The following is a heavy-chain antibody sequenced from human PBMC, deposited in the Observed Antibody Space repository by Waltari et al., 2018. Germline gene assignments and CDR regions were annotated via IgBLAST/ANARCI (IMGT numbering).Heavy chain of an antibody. D-gene: IGHD6-13*01. CDR2: VYYIGTT. J-gene: IGHJ5*02. CDR1: GDSLSGDY. CDR3: ARGGHMGMAAT. Sequence: QLQLQESGPGLVKPSATLSLTCAVYGDSLSGDYWSWIRQPPGKTLEWIGYVYYIGTTNYNPSLESRVTISIDTSKKSFSLELRSATAADTAVYYCARGGHMGMAATWGQGTLVTVSS. V-gene: IGHV4-59*01.